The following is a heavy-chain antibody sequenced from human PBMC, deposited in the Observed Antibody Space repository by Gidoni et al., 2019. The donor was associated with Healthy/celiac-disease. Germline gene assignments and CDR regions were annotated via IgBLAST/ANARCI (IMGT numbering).Heavy chain of an antibody. CDR3: ARVPPGWYFDL. CDR1: VCSVSSGSYY. J-gene: IGHJ2*01. Sequence: QVQLQESGPGLVKPSETLSLPCTVSVCSVSSGSYYWSWIRQPPGKGLEWIGYIYYSGSTNYNPSLKSRVTISVDTSKNQFSLKLSSVTAADTAVYYCARVPPGWYFDLWGRGTLVTVSS. D-gene: IGHD1-1*01. V-gene: IGHV4-61*01. CDR2: IYYSGST.